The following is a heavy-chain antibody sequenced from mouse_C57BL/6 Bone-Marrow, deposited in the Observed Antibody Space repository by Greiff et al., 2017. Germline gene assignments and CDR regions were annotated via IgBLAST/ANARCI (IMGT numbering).Heavy chain of an antibody. V-gene: IGHV1-54*01. CDR1: GYAFTNYL. CDR3: ARFPFY. Sequence: VQLQQPGAELVRPGTSVKVSCKASGYAFTNYLIEWVKQRPGQGLEWIGVINPGSGGTNYNEKFKGKATLTVDKSSSTAYMRLSSLTSEDSAVYFCARFPFYWGQGTTLTVSS. J-gene: IGHJ2*01. CDR2: INPGSGGT.